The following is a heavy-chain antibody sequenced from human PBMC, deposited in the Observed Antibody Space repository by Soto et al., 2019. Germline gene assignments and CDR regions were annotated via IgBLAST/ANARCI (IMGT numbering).Heavy chain of an antibody. CDR2: ISAYNGNT. D-gene: IGHD3-3*01. CDR1: GYTFTSYG. V-gene: IGHV1-18*04. CDR3: ARVKNYDFWSGYSPYGMDV. J-gene: IGHJ6*02. Sequence: GXSVKVSCKASGYTFTSYGISWVRQAPGQGLEWMGWISAYNGNTNYAQKLQGRVTMTTDTSTSTAYMELRSLRSDDTAVYYCARVKNYDFWSGYSPYGMDVWGQGTTVTVSS.